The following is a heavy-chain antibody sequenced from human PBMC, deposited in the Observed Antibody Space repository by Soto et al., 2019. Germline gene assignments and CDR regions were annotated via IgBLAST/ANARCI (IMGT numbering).Heavy chain of an antibody. J-gene: IGHJ4*02. CDR2: INAGNGNT. CDR1: GYTFTSYA. Sequence: QVQLGQSGAEVKKLGASEKVSSKASGYTFTSYAMHWVRQAPGQRLEWMGWINAGNGNTKYSQKFQGRVTITRDTSASTAYIELSSLRSEDTAVYYCAREWYGDYEIGLNVCGQGTLVTVSS. CDR3: AREWYGDYEIGLNV. D-gene: IGHD4-17*01. V-gene: IGHV1-3*01.